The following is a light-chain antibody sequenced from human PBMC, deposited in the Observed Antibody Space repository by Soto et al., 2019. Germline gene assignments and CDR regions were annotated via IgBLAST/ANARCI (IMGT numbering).Light chain of an antibody. V-gene: IGKV1-5*03. CDR1: QGIKND. CDR3: QHYNSYSEA. CDR2: KAS. Sequence: EIQMTQTPSSLSASVGDGVTITCRASQGIKNDLAWYQQKPGKAPKRLIYKASTLKSGVPSRFSGSGSGTEFTLTISSLQPDDFATYYCQHYNSYSEAFGQ. J-gene: IGKJ1*01.